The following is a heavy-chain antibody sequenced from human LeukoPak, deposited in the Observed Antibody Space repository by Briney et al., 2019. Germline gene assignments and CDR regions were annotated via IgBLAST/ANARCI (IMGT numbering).Heavy chain of an antibody. D-gene: IGHD1-26*01. V-gene: IGHV3-21*01. J-gene: IGHJ4*02. CDR1: GFTFSSYS. CDR3: ARGSSGSYYTLFDY. CDR2: ITSSSTYI. Sequence: GGSLRLSCAASGFTFSSYSMNWVRQAPGKGLEWVSSITSSSTYIYYADSMKGRFTISRDNAKNSLYLQTDSLRAEDTAVYYCARGSSGSYYTLFDYWGQGTLVTVSS.